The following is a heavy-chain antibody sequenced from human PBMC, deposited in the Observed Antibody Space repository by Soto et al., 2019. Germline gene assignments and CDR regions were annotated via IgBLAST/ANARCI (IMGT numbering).Heavy chain of an antibody. CDR2: ISAYNGNT. CDR3: SVSIAAASRNPLSLDY. CDR1: GYTFTSYG. V-gene: IGHV1-18*01. J-gene: IGHJ4*02. Sequence: QVQLVQSGAEVKKPGASVKVSCKASGYTFTSYGISWVRQAPGQGLEWMGWISAYNGNTNYAQKLQGRVTMTTDTSTSTAYMELGSLRSDDTAVYYCSVSIAAASRNPLSLDYWGQGALVTVSS. D-gene: IGHD6-6*01.